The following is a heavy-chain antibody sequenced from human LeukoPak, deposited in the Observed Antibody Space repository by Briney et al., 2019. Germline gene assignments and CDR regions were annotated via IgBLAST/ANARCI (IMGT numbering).Heavy chain of an antibody. Sequence: ASVKVSCKASGYTFTSYGISWVRQAPGQGLEWMGWISAYNGNTNYAQKLQGRVNMTTDTSTSTAYMELRSLRSDDRAVYYCARGKSTMIVVVPVDYWGQGTLVTVSS. V-gene: IGHV1-18*01. D-gene: IGHD3-22*01. J-gene: IGHJ4*02. CDR3: ARGKSTMIVVVPVDY. CDR2: ISAYNGNT. CDR1: GYTFTSYG.